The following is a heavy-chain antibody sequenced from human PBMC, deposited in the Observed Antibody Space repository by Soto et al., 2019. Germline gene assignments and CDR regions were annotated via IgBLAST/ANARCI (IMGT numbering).Heavy chain of an antibody. CDR1: GGTFSSYA. CDR2: IIPIFGKA. V-gene: IGHV1-69*06. CDR3: ARARGGYSSSSAFDY. D-gene: IGHD6-6*01. Sequence: QVQLVQSGAEVKKPGSSVKVSCKASGGTFSSYAISWLRQAPGQGLEWMGGIIPIFGKANYAQKFQGRVTITADKSTSTSYMELSSLRAEDTGVYYCARARGGYSSSSAFDYWGQGTLVTVSS. J-gene: IGHJ4*02.